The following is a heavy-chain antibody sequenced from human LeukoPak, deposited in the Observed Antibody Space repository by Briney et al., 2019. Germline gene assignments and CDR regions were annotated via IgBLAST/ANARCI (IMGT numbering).Heavy chain of an antibody. J-gene: IGHJ4*02. CDR2: IYHSGST. Sequence: SGTLSLTCAVSGDSISSNNWWSWVRQPPGKGLEWIGEIYHSGSTTYNPSLRSRVTISVDRSEKQFSLKLSSVTAADTAVYYCARNGDLCIDYWGQGTLVTVSS. CDR1: GDSISSNNW. CDR3: ARNGDLCIDY. V-gene: IGHV4-4*02. D-gene: IGHD4-17*01.